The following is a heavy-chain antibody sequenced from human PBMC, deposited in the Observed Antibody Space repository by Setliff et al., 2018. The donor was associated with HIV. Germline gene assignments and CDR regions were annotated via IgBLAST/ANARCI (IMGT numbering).Heavy chain of an antibody. V-gene: IGHV3-11*04. CDR1: GFTVSSNY. CDR3: VRDFKWLNWFFDL. Sequence: LRLSCAASGFTVSSNYMNWIRQAPGKGLECVSYIRSSADTIYYADSVKGRFTISRDNAKYSLYLQMNNLRTEDTAVYYCVRDFKWLNWFFDLWGRGTLVTVSS. J-gene: IGHJ2*01. D-gene: IGHD5-12*01. CDR2: IRSSADTI.